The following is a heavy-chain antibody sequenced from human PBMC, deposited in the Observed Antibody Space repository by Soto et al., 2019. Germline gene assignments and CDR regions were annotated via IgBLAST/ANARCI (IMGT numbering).Heavy chain of an antibody. Sequence: EVQLVESGGGLVQPGGSLKLSCAASGFTFSDSAIHWVRQASGKGLEWVGRIRSKTNSFATAYTASVNGRFTISRDDSKNTAYLQMNSLKTEDTAVYYCSRPVVGNTGDYWGQGTLVTVSS. D-gene: IGHD1-26*01. CDR1: GFTFSDSA. CDR2: IRSKTNSFAT. V-gene: IGHV3-73*02. J-gene: IGHJ4*02. CDR3: SRPVVGNTGDY.